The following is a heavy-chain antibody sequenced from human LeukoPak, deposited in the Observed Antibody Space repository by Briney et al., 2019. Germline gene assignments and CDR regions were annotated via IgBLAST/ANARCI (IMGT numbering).Heavy chain of an antibody. CDR1: GFTLSTNA. Sequence: GGSLRLSCLTSGFTLSTNAMSWVRQAPGKGLEWISGISGSGASTYYADSVKGRFTISRDDSKNTLYLQMHSLIAADTAVYYCGSGPVGTTVPWGQGTLVTVSS. CDR2: ISGSGAST. D-gene: IGHD1-1*01. V-gene: IGHV3-23*01. J-gene: IGHJ5*02. CDR3: GSGPVGTTVP.